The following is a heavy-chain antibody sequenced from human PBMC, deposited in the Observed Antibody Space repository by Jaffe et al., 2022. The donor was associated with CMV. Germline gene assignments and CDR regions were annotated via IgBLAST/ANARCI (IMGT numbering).Heavy chain of an antibody. CDR3: AKGSTKRGYSGYGFDY. V-gene: IGHV3-23*04. J-gene: IGHJ4*02. D-gene: IGHD5-12*01. CDR2: ISGSGGST. Sequence: EVQLVESGGGLVQPGGSLRLSCAASGFTFSSYAMSWVRQAPGKGLEWVSAISGSGGSTYYADSVKGRFTISRDNSKNTLYLQMNSLRAEDTAVYYCAKGSTKRGYSGYGFDYWGQGTLVTVSS. CDR1: GFTFSSYA.